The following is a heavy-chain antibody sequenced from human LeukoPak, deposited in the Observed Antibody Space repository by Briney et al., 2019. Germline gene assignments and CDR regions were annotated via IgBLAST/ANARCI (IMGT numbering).Heavy chain of an antibody. CDR1: GYSFTSYW. D-gene: IGHD6-13*01. V-gene: IGHV5-51*01. CDR2: IYPGDSDT. CDR3: ARQQYGSNWYEMSCDY. J-gene: IGHJ4*02. Sequence: PGESLKISCKGSGYSFTSYWIGWVRQMPGKGLEWMGIIYPGDSDTRYSPSFQGQVAISADKSISTAYLQWSSLKASDTAMYYCARQQYGSNWYEMSCDYWGQGTLVTVSS.